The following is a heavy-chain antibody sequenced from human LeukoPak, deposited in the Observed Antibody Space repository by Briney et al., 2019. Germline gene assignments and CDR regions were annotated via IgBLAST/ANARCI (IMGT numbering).Heavy chain of an antibody. CDR2: IYYSGST. V-gene: IGHV4-59*01. Sequence: SETLSLTCTVSGGSISSYYWSWIRQSPGKGLEWIGYIYYSGSTNYNPSLKSRVTISVDTSKNQFSLKLSPVTAADTAVYYCAKALGSGWRYFDLWGRGTLVTVSS. D-gene: IGHD3-22*01. J-gene: IGHJ2*01. CDR1: GGSISSYY. CDR3: AKALGSGWRYFDL.